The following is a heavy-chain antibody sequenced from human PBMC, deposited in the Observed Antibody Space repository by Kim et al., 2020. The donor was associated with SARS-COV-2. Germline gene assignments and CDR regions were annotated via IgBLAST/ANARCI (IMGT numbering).Heavy chain of an antibody. V-gene: IGHV4-38-2*02. CDR2: IYHSGST. J-gene: IGHJ4*02. Sequence: SETLSLTCTVSGYSISSGYYWGWIRQPPGKGLEWIGSIYHSGSTYYNPSLKSRVTISVDTSKNQFSLKLSSVTAADTVVYYCARDPAIVVVVAPKGFDYWGQGTLVTVSS. CDR1: GYSISSGYY. CDR3: ARDPAIVVVVAPKGFDY. D-gene: IGHD2-15*01.